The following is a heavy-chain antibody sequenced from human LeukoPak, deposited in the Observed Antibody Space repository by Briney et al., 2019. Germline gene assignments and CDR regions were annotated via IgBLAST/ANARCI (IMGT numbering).Heavy chain of an antibody. CDR2: IYYNGST. CDR1: GGSISSGGYY. D-gene: IGHD3-22*01. Sequence: SQTLSLTCTVSGGSISSGGYYWSWIRQHPGKGLEWIGHIYYNGSTYYNPSLKSRVTISVDTSKNQFSLKLSSVTAADTAVYYCARSIVVVTVFDYWGQGTLVTVSS. J-gene: IGHJ4*02. V-gene: IGHV4-31*03. CDR3: ARSIVVVTVFDY.